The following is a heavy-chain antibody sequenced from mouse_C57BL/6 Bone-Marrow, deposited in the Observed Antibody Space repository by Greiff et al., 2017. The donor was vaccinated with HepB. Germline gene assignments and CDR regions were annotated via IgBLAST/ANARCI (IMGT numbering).Heavy chain of an antibody. CDR3: ARYGSSYKDYFDY. D-gene: IGHD1-1*01. Sequence: VKLQESGAELVRPGTSVKMSCKASGYTFTNYWIGWAKQRPGHGLEWIGDIYPGGGYTNYNEKFKGKATLTADKSSSTAYMQFSSLTSEDSAIYYCARYGSSYKDYFDYWGQGTTLTVSS. V-gene: IGHV1-63*01. CDR1: GYTFTNYW. J-gene: IGHJ2*01. CDR2: IYPGGGYT.